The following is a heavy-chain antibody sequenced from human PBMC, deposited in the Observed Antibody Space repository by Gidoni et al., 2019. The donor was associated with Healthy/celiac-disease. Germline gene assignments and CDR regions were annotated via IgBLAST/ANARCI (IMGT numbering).Heavy chain of an antibody. CDR3: ARGGIYDFWSGLYWFDP. J-gene: IGHJ5*02. V-gene: IGHV3-7*01. Sequence: EEQLVESGGGLVQHGGSRRLSCAASGFTCSRHWMSWVRQAPGKGLECVANITHDGSEKSYVDSVKGRFTISRDNAKNSLYLQMNSLRAEDTAVYYCARGGIYDFWSGLYWFDPWGQGTLVTVSS. CDR2: ITHDGSEK. D-gene: IGHD3-3*01. CDR1: GFTCSRHW.